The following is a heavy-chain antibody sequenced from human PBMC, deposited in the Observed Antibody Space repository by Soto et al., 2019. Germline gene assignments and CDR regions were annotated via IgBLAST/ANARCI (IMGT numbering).Heavy chain of an antibody. CDR1: GYTFTSYA. D-gene: IGHD2-21*02. CDR2: INAGNGNT. Sequence: GASVKVSCKASGYTFTSYAMHWVRQAPGQRLEWMGWINAGNGNTKYSQKFQGRVTITSDTSASTAYMELSSLRSEYTAVYYCARSIVVVTALGYWGQGTLVTVSS. V-gene: IGHV1-3*01. J-gene: IGHJ4*02. CDR3: ARSIVVVTALGY.